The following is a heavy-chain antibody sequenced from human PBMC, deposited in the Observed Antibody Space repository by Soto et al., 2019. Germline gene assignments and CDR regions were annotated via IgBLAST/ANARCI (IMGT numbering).Heavy chain of an antibody. V-gene: IGHV3-30*18. CDR1: GFNFDNYV. CDR3: AKDRVGGTFYTPLGL. Sequence: GGSLRLSSQASGFNFDNYVMHWVRQAPGKGLEWVAVITYDGSFQYYADSVKGRFTISRDNSKNTLFLHLNNLKPEDTAVYHCAKDRVGGTFYTPLGLWGQVTPVPVS. D-gene: IGHD1-7*01. CDR2: ITYDGSFQ. J-gene: IGHJ4*02.